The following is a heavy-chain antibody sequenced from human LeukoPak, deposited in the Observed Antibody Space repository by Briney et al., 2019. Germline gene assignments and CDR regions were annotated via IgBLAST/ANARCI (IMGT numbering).Heavy chain of an antibody. CDR2: IIPIFGTA. J-gene: IGHJ6*03. V-gene: IGHV1-69*05. CDR1: GCTFSSYA. Sequence: SVKVSCKASGCTFSSYAISWVRQAPGQGLEWMGGIIPIFGTANYAQKFQGRVTITTDESTSTAYMELSSLRSEDTAVYYCARDHWGKFDDYASPPYYYYCYMDVWGKGTTVTVSS. CDR3: ARDHWGKFDDYASPPYYYYCYMDV. D-gene: IGHD4-17*01.